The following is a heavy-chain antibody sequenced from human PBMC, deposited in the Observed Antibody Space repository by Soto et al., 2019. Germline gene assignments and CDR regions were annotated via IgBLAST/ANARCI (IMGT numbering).Heavy chain of an antibody. CDR1: GGTFSSYA. Sequence: QVQLVQSGAEVKKPGSSVKVSCKASGGTFSSYAISWVRQAPGQGLEWMGGIIPIFGTANYAQKFQGRVTXTXAXDXXTAYMELSSLRSEDTAVYYCASPPVAATYYYGMDVWGQGTTVTVSS. D-gene: IGHD1-26*01. V-gene: IGHV1-69*05. CDR3: ASPPVAATYYYGMDV. CDR2: IIPIFGTA. J-gene: IGHJ6*02.